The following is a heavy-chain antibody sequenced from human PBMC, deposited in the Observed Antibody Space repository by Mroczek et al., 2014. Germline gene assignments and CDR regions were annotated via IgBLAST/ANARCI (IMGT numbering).Heavy chain of an antibody. D-gene: IGHD3-9*01. CDR3: ARRSHDILTGYYKWNNWFDP. Sequence: VQLVESGAEVKKPGESLKISCKGSGYSFTSYWIGWVRQMPGKGLEWMGIIYPGDSDTRYSPSFQGQVTISADKSISTAYLQWSSLKASDTAMYYCARRSHDILTGYYKWNNWFDPWGQGTLVTVSS. CDR2: IYPGDSDT. CDR1: GYSFTSYW. V-gene: IGHV5-51*03. J-gene: IGHJ5*02.